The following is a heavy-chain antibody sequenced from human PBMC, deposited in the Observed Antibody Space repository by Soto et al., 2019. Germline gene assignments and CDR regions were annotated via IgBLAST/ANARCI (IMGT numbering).Heavy chain of an antibody. Sequence: SETLSLTCTVSGGSISSSFYWDWIRQPPGKGLEWIGSVYSSGSTYYNPSLKSRVAISVDTSKNQFSLKVTSVTAADTAVYFCARHVTLSGTYSVWGQGTLLTVSS. CDR3: ARHVTLSGTYSV. CDR2: VYSSGST. D-gene: IGHD1-26*01. CDR1: GGSISSSFY. V-gene: IGHV4-39*01. J-gene: IGHJ4*02.